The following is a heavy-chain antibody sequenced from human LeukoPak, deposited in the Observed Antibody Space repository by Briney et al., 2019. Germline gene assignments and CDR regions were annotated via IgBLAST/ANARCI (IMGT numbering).Heavy chain of an antibody. CDR3: TRHRDIVVVPAAMRYYYYYYYMDV. D-gene: IGHD2-2*01. CDR2: IRSKANSYAT. V-gene: IGHV3-73*01. J-gene: IGHJ6*03. CDR1: GFTFSGSA. Sequence: GGSLRLSCAASGFTFSGSAMHWVRQASGKGLEWVGRIRSKANSYATAYAASVKGRFTISRDDSKNTAYLQMNSMKTGDTAVYYCTRHRDIVVVPAAMRYYYYYYYMDVWGKGTTVTVSS.